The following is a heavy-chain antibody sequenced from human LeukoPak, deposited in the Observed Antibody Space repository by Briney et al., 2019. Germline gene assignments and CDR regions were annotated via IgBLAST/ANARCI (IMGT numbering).Heavy chain of an antibody. CDR2: ISASGGTT. D-gene: IGHD3-10*01. CDR3: AKDRSGSYPRVLDY. CDR1: GFTFSNYA. V-gene: IGHV3-23*01. J-gene: IGHJ4*02. Sequence: GGSLRLSCAVSGFTFSNYAMSWVRQAPGKGLEWVSGISASGGTTYYADSVKGRFTISRDNSKSTLYLQMNSLRAEDTAVYYCAKDRSGSYPRVLDYWGQGTLVTVSS.